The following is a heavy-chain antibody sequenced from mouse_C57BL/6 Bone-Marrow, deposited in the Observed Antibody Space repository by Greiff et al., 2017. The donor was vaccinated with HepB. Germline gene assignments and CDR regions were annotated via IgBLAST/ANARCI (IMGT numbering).Heavy chain of an antibody. Sequence: QVQLKESGPELVKPGASVKLSCKASGYTFTSYDIHWVKQRPGQGLEWIGWIYPRDGSTKYNEKFKGKATLTVDTSSSTAYMELHSLTSEDSAVYFCGVSPWFAYWGQGTLVTVSA. D-gene: IGHD6-2*01. J-gene: IGHJ3*01. CDR2: IYPRDGST. CDR1: GYTFTSYD. V-gene: IGHV1-85*01. CDR3: GVSPWFAY.